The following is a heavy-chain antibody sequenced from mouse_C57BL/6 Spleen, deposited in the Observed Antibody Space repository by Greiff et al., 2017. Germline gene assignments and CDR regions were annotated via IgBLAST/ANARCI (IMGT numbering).Heavy chain of an antibody. CDR1: GFTFSSYT. V-gene: IGHV5-9*01. D-gene: IGHD1-1*01. CDR2: ISGGGGNT. Sequence: EVKLVESGGGLVKPGGSLKLSCAASGFTFSSYTMSWVRQTPEKRLEWVATISGGGGNTYYPDSVKGRFTISRDTAKDTLYLQMSSLRSEDTALYYCGTYYGSYWFAYGGQGTLVTVSA. J-gene: IGHJ3*01. CDR3: GTYYGSYWFAY.